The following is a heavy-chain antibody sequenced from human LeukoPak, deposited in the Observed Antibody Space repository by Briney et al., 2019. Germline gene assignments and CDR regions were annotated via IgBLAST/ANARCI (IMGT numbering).Heavy chain of an antibody. CDR2: MYYSGSI. V-gene: IGHV4-39*01. J-gene: IGHJ4*02. CDR1: GASINASRYY. CDR3: ARLRDDNSGWYYFDY. D-gene: IGHD6-19*01. Sequence: SETLSLTCTVSGASINASRYYWGWIRQPPGKGLEWIGPMYYSGSIYYNPSLRSRVTISLDTSKNQFSLKLSSVTAADTAVYYCARLRDDNSGWYYFDYWGQGTLVTVSS.